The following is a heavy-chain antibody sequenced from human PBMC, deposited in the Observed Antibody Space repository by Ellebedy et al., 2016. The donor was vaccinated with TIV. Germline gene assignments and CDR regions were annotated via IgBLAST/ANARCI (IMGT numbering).Heavy chain of an antibody. CDR3: ARSEMTRLRNDAFDI. D-gene: IGHD5-24*01. CDR2: IYSGGST. CDR1: GFTVSSNY. J-gene: IGHJ3*02. V-gene: IGHV3-53*04. Sequence: PGGSLRLSCAASGFTVSSNYMSWVRQAPGKGLEWVSVIYSGGSTYYADSVKGRFTISRNNSENTVYLQMNSLRAEDTAVYYCARSEMTRLRNDAFDIWGQGTMVTVSS.